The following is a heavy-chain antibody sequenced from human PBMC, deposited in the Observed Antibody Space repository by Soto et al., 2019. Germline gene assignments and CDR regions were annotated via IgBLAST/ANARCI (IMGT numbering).Heavy chain of an antibody. CDR3: ARGGTFAYDTSGYSVY. CDR2: IDPRSGAS. CDR1: GYPFTDLY. V-gene: IGHV1-2*02. Sequence: ASVKVSCKPSGYPFTDLYIHWVRQAPGLGLEWMGWIDPRSGASRKTQRFQGRFTMTRDTSTNTVYMELSSLRSDDTAVYFCARGGTFAYDTSGYSVYWGQGTLVTVSS. J-gene: IGHJ4*02. D-gene: IGHD3-22*01.